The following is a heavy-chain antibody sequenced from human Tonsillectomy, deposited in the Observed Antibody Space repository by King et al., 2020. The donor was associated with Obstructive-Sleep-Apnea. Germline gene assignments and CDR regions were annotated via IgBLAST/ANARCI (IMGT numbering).Heavy chain of an antibody. Sequence: VQLVESGGGVVQPGRSLRLSCAASGFTFSSYAMHWVRQAPGKGLEWVAVISYDGSNKYYADSVKGRFTISRDNSKNTLYLQMNSLRAEDTAVYYCARSPGLNSSGWYKDYFDYWGQGTLVTVSS. V-gene: IGHV3-30*04. D-gene: IGHD6-19*01. J-gene: IGHJ4*02. CDR2: ISYDGSNK. CDR1: GFTFSSYA. CDR3: ARSPGLNSSGWYKDYFDY.